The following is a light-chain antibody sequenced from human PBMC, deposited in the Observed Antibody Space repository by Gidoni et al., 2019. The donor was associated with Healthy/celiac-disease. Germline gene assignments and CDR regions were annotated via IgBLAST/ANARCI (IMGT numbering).Light chain of an antibody. CDR1: QSVSSSS. Sequence: EIVLTQSPGTLSLSPGERATLSCRASQSVSSSSLAWYQQKPGQAPRLLIYGASSRATGIPDRFSGSGSGTDFTLTISRLEPEDFAVYYCQQYGSHWTFGQGTKVEIK. CDR3: QQYGSHWT. V-gene: IGKV3-20*01. J-gene: IGKJ1*01. CDR2: GAS.